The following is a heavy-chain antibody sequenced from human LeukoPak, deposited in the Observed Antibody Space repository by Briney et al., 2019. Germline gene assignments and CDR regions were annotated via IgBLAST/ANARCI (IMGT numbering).Heavy chain of an antibody. Sequence: SETLSLTCAVYGGSFSGYYWSWIRQPPGKGLEWIGEINHSGSTNYNPSLKSRVTISVGTSKNQFSLKLSSVTAADTAVYYCARVRYDYVWGSYRYSGIFDYWGQGTLVTVSS. CDR2: INHSGST. D-gene: IGHD3-16*02. J-gene: IGHJ4*02. CDR1: GGSFSGYY. V-gene: IGHV4-34*01. CDR3: ARVRYDYVWGSYRYSGIFDY.